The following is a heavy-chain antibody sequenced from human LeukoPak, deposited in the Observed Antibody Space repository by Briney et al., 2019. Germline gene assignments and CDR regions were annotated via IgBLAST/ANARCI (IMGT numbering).Heavy chain of an antibody. J-gene: IGHJ4*02. CDR3: ATGRPGYCSINSCSFNY. CDR1: GFTFSSYW. V-gene: IGHV3-7*01. CDR2: IQRDGSEK. D-gene: IGHD2-2*01. Sequence: GGSLRLSCAASGFTFSSYWMSWVRQAPGKGLEWVANIQRDGSEKYYADSVKGRFSISRDNAKTSLYLQMNSLRAEDTAVYYCATGRPGYCSINSCSFNYWGQGILVTVSS.